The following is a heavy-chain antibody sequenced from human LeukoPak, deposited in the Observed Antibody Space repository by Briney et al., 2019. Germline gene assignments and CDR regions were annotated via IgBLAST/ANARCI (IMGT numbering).Heavy chain of an antibody. D-gene: IGHD3-3*01. Sequence: ASVKVSCKVSGYTLTDLSMHWVRQAPGEGLEWMGGFDPQDGETIYAQKFQGRVTMTEDTSTDTAYMELTSLKSEDTAVYYCATFALFGVVNAYYFYYWGQETLVTVSS. CDR1: GYTLTDLS. V-gene: IGHV1-24*01. J-gene: IGHJ4*02. CDR2: FDPQDGET. CDR3: ATFALFGVVNAYYFYY.